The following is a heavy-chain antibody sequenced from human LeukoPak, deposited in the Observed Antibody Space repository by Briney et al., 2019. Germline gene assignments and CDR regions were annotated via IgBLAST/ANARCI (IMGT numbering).Heavy chain of an antibody. Sequence: GGSLRLSCAVSGITLSNYGMSWVHQAPGKGLEWVAGISGGAGGTNYADSVKGRFTISRDNAKNSLYLQMNSLRAEDTAVYYCAIYCSSTSCGFDYWGQGTLVTVSS. J-gene: IGHJ4*02. V-gene: IGHV3-21*01. CDR2: ISGGAGGT. CDR3: AIYCSSTSCGFDY. D-gene: IGHD2-2*01. CDR1: GITLSNYG.